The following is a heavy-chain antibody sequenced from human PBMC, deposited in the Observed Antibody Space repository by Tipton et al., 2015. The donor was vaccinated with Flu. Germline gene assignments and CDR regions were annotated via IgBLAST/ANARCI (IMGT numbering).Heavy chain of an antibody. CDR3: ARRDYSNYVSDPKSWFDP. CDR2: MYHTGSA. CDR1: GYSIISSSYS. V-gene: IGHV4-39*01. D-gene: IGHD4-11*01. Sequence: TLSLTCTVSGYSIISSSYSWGWIRQSPGKGLEWIGNMYHTGSAYYNPSLKSRVTISLDTSRNQLSLKLASVTAADTAVYYCARRDYSNYVSDPKSWFDPWGQGTLITISS. J-gene: IGHJ5*02.